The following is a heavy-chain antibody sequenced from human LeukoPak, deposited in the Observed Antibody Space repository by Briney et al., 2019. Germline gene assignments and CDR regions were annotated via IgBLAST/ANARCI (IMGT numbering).Heavy chain of an antibody. J-gene: IGHJ4*02. CDR1: GGSISSGGYY. Sequence: SETLSLTCTVSGGSISSGGYYWSWIRQHPGKGLEWIGYIYYSGSTYYNPSLKSRVTISVDTSKNQFSLKLSSVTAADTAVYYCAKRGALRYFDQLRGGYYFDYWGQGTLVTVSS. CDR2: IYYSGST. CDR3: AKRGALRYFDQLRGGYYFDY. V-gene: IGHV4-31*03. D-gene: IGHD3-9*01.